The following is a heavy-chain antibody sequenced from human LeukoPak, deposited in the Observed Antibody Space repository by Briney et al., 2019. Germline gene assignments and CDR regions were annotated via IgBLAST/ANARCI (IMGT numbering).Heavy chain of an antibody. Sequence: GASLKISCKGSGYSFTSYWIGWVRQMPGKVLEWMGIIYPGDSDTRYSPSFQGQVTISADKSISTAYLQWSSLKASDTAMYYCARVVTLPHFDYWGQGTLVTVSS. J-gene: IGHJ4*02. CDR1: GYSFTSYW. CDR3: ARVVTLPHFDY. D-gene: IGHD4-23*01. CDR2: IYPGDSDT. V-gene: IGHV5-51*01.